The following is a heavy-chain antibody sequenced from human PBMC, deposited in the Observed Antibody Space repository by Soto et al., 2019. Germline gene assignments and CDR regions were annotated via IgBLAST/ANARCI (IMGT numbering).Heavy chain of an antibody. V-gene: IGHV4-31*03. CDR2: IYYSGST. J-gene: IGHJ4*02. CDR1: GGSICSGGYY. CDR3: ARHKEGNYDFWSGYYNYFDY. D-gene: IGHD3-3*01. Sequence: PSETLSLTCTVSGGSICSGGYYWSWIRQHPGKGLEWIGYIYYSGSTYYNPSLKSRVTISVDTSKNQFSLKLSSVTAADTAVYYCARHKEGNYDFWSGYYNYFDYWGQGTLVTVSS.